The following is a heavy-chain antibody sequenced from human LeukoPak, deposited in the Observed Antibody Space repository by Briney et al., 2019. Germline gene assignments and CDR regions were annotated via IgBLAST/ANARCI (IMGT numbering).Heavy chain of an antibody. V-gene: IGHV3-9*01. CDR1: GFTFDDYA. D-gene: IGHD3-22*01. CDR3: AKDRTHSYDSSGYLDY. Sequence: GGSPRLSCAASGFTFDDYAMHWVRQAPGKGLEWVSGISWNSGSIGYADSVKGRFTISRDNAKNSLYLQMNSLRAEDTALYYCAKDRTHSYDSSGYLDYWGQGTLVTVSS. CDR2: ISWNSGSI. J-gene: IGHJ4*02.